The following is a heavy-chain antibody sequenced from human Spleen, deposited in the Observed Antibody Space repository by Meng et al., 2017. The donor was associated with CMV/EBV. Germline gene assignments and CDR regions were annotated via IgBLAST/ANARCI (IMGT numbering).Heavy chain of an antibody. J-gene: IGHJ4*02. CDR1: GFTFSNFE. V-gene: IGHV3-48*03. CDR3: ARGYLGRVGASWGSFDY. CDR2: VNSIGNTI. Sequence: GGSLRLSCAASGFTFSNFEMNWVRQAPGRGLEWISYVNSIGNTIYYADSVKGRFIISRDNAKNSLYLQMNSLRAEDTAVYYCARGYLGRVGASWGSFDYWGQGTLVTVSS. D-gene: IGHD1-26*01.